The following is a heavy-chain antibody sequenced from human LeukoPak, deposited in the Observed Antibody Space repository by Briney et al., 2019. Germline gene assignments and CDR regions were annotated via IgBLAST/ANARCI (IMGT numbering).Heavy chain of an antibody. V-gene: IGHV1-69*04. CDR3: ARVDDCGGDCYSFDY. D-gene: IGHD2-21*02. CDR2: IIPILGIA. J-gene: IGHJ4*02. CDR1: GGTFSSYA. Sequence: SVKVSCKASGGTFSSYAISWVRQAPGQGLEWMGRIIPILGIANYAQKFQGRVTITADKSTSTAYMELSSPRSEDTAVYYCARVDDCGGDCYSFDYWGQGTLVTVSS.